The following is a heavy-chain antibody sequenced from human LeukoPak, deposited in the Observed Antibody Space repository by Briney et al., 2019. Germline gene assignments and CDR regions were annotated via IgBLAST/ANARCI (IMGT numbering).Heavy chain of an antibody. CDR1: GYTFTSYA. J-gene: IGHJ6*02. V-gene: IGHV1-3*01. D-gene: IGHD6-13*01. CDR3: ARLVGGSSWYIEHYYYYGMDV. Sequence: GASVKVSCKASGYTFTSYAMHWVRQAPGQRLEWMGWINAGNSNTKYSQKFQGRVTITRDTSASTAYMELSSLRSEDTAVYYCARLVGGSSWYIEHYYYYGMDVWGQGTTVTVSS. CDR2: INAGNSNT.